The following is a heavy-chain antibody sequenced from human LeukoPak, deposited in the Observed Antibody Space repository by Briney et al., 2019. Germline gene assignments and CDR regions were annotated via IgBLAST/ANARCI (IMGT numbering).Heavy chain of an antibody. V-gene: IGHV1-18*01. CDR2: ISAYNGNT. CDR1: GYTFTSYG. Sequence: ASVKVSCKASGYTFTSYGISWVRQAPGQGLEWMGWISAYNGNTNYAQKFQGRVTMTEDTSTDTAYMELSSLRSEDTAVYYCVTGSSGWYNWGQGTLVTVSS. CDR3: VTGSSGWYN. D-gene: IGHD6-19*01. J-gene: IGHJ4*02.